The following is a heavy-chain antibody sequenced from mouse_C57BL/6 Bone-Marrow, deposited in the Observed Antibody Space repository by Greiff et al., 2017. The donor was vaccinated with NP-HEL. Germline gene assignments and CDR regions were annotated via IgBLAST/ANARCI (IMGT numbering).Heavy chain of an antibody. J-gene: IGHJ1*03. CDR2: INPYNGGT. CDR3: ARGGLWLRGGEFDV. CDR1: GYTFTDYY. Sequence: EVQLQQSGPVLVKPGASVKMSCKASGYTFTDYYMNWVKQSHGKSLEWIGVINPYNGGTSYNQKFKGKATLTVDKSSSTAYMELNSLTSEDSAVYYCARGGLWLRGGEFDVWGTGTTVTVSS. V-gene: IGHV1-19*01. D-gene: IGHD2-2*01.